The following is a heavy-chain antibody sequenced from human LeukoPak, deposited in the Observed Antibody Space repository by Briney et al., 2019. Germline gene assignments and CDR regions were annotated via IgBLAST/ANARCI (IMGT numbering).Heavy chain of an antibody. D-gene: IGHD2-2*01. CDR2: IRFDGSTK. CDR1: GITFRSSS. J-gene: IGHJ5*02. V-gene: IGHV3-30*02. CDR3: ARAGVGSTRS. Sequence: GGSLRLSCVASGITFRSSSMHWVRQAPGKGLEWLAFIRFDGSTKYYADSVKGRFTISRDNAKNTLYLQMNSLRAEDTAVYYCARAGVGSTRSWGQGTLVTVSS.